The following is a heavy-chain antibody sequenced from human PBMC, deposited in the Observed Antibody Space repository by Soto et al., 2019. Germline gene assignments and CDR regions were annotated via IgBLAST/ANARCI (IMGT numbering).Heavy chain of an antibody. J-gene: IGHJ5*02. CDR2: IIPIYGTT. Sequence: SVKVSCQASGATFSTYALTWVRQAPGEGLTWVGGIIPIYGTTNYAQKCQGRGTVTADESTRTAYMKLSSLTAEDTAVYYWARHFAYTSTCVAPPLDPWGQGTLVTVAS. CDR1: GATFSTYA. V-gene: IGHV1-69*01. CDR3: ARHFAYTSTCVAPPLDP. D-gene: IGHD6-13*01.